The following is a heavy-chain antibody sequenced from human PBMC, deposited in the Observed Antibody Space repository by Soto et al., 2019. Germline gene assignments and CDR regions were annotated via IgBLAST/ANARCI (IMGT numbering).Heavy chain of an antibody. V-gene: IGHV3-64*01. Sequence: PGGSLRLSCAASGFTVSSYAMHWVRQAPGKGLEFVSTISSNGGSTYYANSVKGRFTISRDNSKNTLYLQMGSLRAEDMAVYYCARDGFLSGLGVGAFDIWGQGTMVTVSS. CDR3: ARDGFLSGLGVGAFDI. D-gene: IGHD6-19*01. CDR1: GFTVSSYA. CDR2: ISSNGGST. J-gene: IGHJ3*02.